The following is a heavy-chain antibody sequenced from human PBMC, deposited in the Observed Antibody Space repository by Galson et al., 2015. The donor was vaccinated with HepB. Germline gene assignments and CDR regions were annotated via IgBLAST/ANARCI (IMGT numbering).Heavy chain of an antibody. Sequence: SVKVSCKASGYTFTGYHMHWVRQAPGQGLEWLGWINPNSGATNSAQKFQGRVTMTRDTSTSTVYMELSSLRSEDTAVYYCARQGVRGVYYFNYWGQGTLVTVSS. J-gene: IGHJ4*02. CDR1: GYTFTGYH. CDR3: ARQGVRGVYYFNY. D-gene: IGHD3-10*01. V-gene: IGHV1-2*02. CDR2: INPNSGAT.